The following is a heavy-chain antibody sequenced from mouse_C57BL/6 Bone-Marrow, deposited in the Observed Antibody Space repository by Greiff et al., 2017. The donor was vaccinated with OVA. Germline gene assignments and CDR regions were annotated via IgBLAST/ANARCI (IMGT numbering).Heavy chain of an antibody. CDR2: IYPRSGNT. CDR3: ATYGSSYWYFDV. CDR1: GYTFTSYG. Sequence: QVQLQQSGAELARPGASVTLSCKASGYTFTSYGISWVKQRTGQGLEWIGEIYPRSGNTYYNEKFKGKATLTADKSSSTAYMALRSLTSEDSAVYFCATYGSSYWYFDVWGTGTTVTVSS. V-gene: IGHV1-81*01. J-gene: IGHJ1*03. D-gene: IGHD1-1*01.